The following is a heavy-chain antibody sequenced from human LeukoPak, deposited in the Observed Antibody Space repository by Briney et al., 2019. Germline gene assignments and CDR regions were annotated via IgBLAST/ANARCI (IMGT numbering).Heavy chain of an antibody. CDR1: GFTFGSYW. D-gene: IGHD2-8*02. Sequence: PGGSLRLSCAASGFTFGSYWMSWVRQAPGKGLEWVADIKQDGSEKYHVDSVKGRFTISRDNAKNTLYLQMNSLRAEDTAVYYCATLSGGSTDYWGQGTLVTVSS. V-gene: IGHV3-7*01. J-gene: IGHJ4*02. CDR2: IKQDGSEK. CDR3: ATLSGGSTDY.